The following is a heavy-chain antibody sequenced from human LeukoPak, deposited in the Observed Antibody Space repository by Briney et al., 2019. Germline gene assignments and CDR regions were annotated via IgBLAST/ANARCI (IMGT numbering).Heavy chain of an antibody. CDR2: MNPNSGNT. J-gene: IGHJ3*02. V-gene: IGHV1-8*03. CDR3: ARGVILTGADAFDI. Sequence: ASVKVSCKTSGYTFTDYGITWVRQATGQGLEWMGWMNPNSGNTGYAQKFQGRVTITRNTSISTAYMELSSLRSEDTAVYYCARGVILTGADAFDIWGQGTMVTVSS. CDR1: GYTFTDYG. D-gene: IGHD3-9*01.